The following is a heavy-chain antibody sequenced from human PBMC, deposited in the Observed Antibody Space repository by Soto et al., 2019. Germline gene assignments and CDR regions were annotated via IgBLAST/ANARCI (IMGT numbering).Heavy chain of an antibody. Sequence: GGSLRLSCAASGFTFSSYWMNWVRQAPGKGLEWVANINQDGSETSYVDSVKGRFTISRDNAKSSLYLQMNSLRAEDTAIYYCAAYNTSRHAAFDIWGQGTLVTVSS. CDR2: INQDGSET. D-gene: IGHD6-6*01. V-gene: IGHV3-7*01. J-gene: IGHJ3*02. CDR1: GFTFSSYW. CDR3: AAYNTSRHAAFDI.